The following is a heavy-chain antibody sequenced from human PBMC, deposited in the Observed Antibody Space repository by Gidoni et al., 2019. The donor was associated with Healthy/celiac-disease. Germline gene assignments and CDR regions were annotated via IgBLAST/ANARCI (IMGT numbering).Heavy chain of an antibody. V-gene: IGHV1-18*01. CDR2: ISAYNGNT. CDR3: ARGETGSGWYGTITNDY. Sequence: QVQLVQSGAEVKQPGASVKVSCKASGYTFTSYGISWVRPAPGQGLEWMGWISAYNGNTNYAQKLQGRVTMTTDTSTSTGYMELRSLRSDDTAVYYCARGETGSGWYGTITNDYWGQGTLVTVSS. CDR1: GYTFTSYG. J-gene: IGHJ4*02. D-gene: IGHD6-19*01.